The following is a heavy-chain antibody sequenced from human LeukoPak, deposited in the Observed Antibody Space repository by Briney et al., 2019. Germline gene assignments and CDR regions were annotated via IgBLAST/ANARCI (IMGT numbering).Heavy chain of an antibody. CDR3: AREDYCSSTSCSGGAFDI. CDR2: ISSSSSYI. CDR1: GFTFSSYS. J-gene: IGHJ3*02. Sequence: TGGSLRLSCAASGFTFSSYSMNWVRQAPGKGLEWVSSISSSSSYIYYADSVKGRFTISRDNAKNSLYLQMNSLKAEDTAVYYCAREDYCSSTSCSGGAFDIWGQGAMVTVSS. D-gene: IGHD2-2*01. V-gene: IGHV3-21*01.